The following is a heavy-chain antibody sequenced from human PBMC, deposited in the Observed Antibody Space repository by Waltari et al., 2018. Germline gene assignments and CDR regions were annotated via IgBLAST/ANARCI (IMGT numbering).Heavy chain of an antibody. CDR2: INHSGST. CDR3: ARADYDFWSGYPPHGMDV. CDR1: GGSFSGYS. Sequence: QVQLQQWGAGLLKPSETLSLTCAVYGGSFSGYSWSWIRQPPGKGLEWIGEINHSGSTNYNPSLKRRVTISVDTSKNQFSLKLSSVTAADTAVYYCARADYDFWSGYPPHGMDVWGQGTTVTVSS. J-gene: IGHJ6*02. D-gene: IGHD3-3*01. V-gene: IGHV4-34*01.